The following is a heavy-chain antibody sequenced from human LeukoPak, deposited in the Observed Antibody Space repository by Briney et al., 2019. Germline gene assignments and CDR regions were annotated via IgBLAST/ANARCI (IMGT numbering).Heavy chain of an antibody. CDR2: INPNSGGT. D-gene: IGHD1-1*01. V-gene: IGHV1-2*02. Sequence: GASVKVSCKASGGTFSSYAISWVRQAPGQGLEWMGWINPNSGGTNYAQKFQGRVTMTRDTSMSTANMELSRVRSDDTAVYYCARVWGETRTPNNWNDGGAFDIWGQGTMVIVSS. J-gene: IGHJ3*02. CDR3: ARVWGETRTPNNWNDGGAFDI. CDR1: GGTFSSYA.